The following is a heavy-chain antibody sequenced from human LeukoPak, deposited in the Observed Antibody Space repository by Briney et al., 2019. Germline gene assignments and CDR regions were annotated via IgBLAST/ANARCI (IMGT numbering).Heavy chain of an antibody. V-gene: IGHV3-33*01. CDR1: GFTFSSYG. J-gene: IGHJ4*02. CDR3: ARSLRPYAPFDY. D-gene: IGHD2-2*01. Sequence: GRSLRLSCAASGFTFSSYGMHWVRQAPGKGLGWVAVIWYDGSNKYYADSVKGRFTISRDNSKNTLYLQMNSLRAEDTAVYYCARSLRPYAPFDYWGQGTLVTVSS. CDR2: IWYDGSNK.